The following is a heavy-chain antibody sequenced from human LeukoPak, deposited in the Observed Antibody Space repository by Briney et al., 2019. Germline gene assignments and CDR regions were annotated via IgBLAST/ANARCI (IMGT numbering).Heavy chain of an antibody. J-gene: IGHJ4*02. V-gene: IGHV4-4*07. CDR2: IYSSGST. Sequence: SETLSLTCTVSSGSFSSYYWTWIRQPARKGLEWIGRIYSSGSTNYNPSLRSRVTISVDKSKNQFSLNLTSVTAADTGVYHCAREYSSTSGRHFDYWGQGILVTVPS. CDR1: SGSFSSYY. CDR3: AREYSSTSGRHFDY. D-gene: IGHD6-6*01.